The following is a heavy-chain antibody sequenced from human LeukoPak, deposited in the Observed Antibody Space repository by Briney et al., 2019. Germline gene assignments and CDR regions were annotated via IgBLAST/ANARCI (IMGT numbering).Heavy chain of an antibody. D-gene: IGHD5-24*01. CDR3: AKDAESDGYNMFKDAFDI. J-gene: IGHJ3*02. CDR2: ISGSGGST. CDR1: GFTFSSYA. Sequence: GGSLRLSCAASGFTFSSYAMSWVRQAPGKGLEWVSAISGSGGSTYYADSVKGRFTISRDNSKNTLYLQMNSLRAEDTAVYYCAKDAESDGYNMFKDAFDIWGQGTMVTVSS. V-gene: IGHV3-23*01.